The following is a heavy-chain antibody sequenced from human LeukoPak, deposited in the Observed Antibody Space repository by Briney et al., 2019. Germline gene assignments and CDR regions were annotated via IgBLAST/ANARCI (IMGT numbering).Heavy chain of an antibody. V-gene: IGHV4-39*01. CDR3: ARTYSGSYGY. CDR1: GGSISSYY. J-gene: IGHJ4*02. D-gene: IGHD1-26*01. Sequence: SETPSLTCTVSGGSISSYYWGWIRQPPGKGLEWIGSIYYSGSTYYNPSLKSRVTISVHTSKNQFSLKLSSVTAADTAVYYCARTYSGSYGYWGQGTLVTVSS. CDR2: IYYSGST.